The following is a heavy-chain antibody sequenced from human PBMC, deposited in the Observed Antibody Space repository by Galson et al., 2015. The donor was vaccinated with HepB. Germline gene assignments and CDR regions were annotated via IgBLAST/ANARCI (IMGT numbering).Heavy chain of an antibody. CDR3: ARDNYGDCVLSYYGMDV. J-gene: IGHJ6*02. CDR2: INTNTGNP. Sequence: SVKVSCKASGYTFTSYAMNWVRQAPGQGLEWMGWINTNTGNPTYAQGFTGRFVFSLDTSVSTAYLQISSLKAEDTAVYYCARDNYGDCVLSYYGMDVWGQGTTVTVSS. V-gene: IGHV7-4-1*02. D-gene: IGHD4-17*01. CDR1: GYTFTSYA.